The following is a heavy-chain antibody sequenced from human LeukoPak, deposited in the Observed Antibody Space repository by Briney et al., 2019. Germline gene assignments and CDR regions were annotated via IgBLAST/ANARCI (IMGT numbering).Heavy chain of an antibody. CDR1: GGSISSYY. Sequence: SETLPLTCTVSGGSISSYYWSWIRQPPGKGLEWIGYIYYSGSTNYNPSLKSRVTISVDTSKNQFSLKLSSVTAADTAVYYCAGGITDYYGMDVWGQGTTVTVSS. CDR2: IYYSGST. V-gene: IGHV4-59*08. J-gene: IGHJ6*02. CDR3: AGGITDYYGMDV.